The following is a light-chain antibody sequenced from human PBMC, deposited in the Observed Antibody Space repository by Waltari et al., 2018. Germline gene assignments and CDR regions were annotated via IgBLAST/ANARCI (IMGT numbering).Light chain of an antibody. CDR2: WAS. CDR3: QQYYSTPWT. J-gene: IGKJ1*01. Sequence: DIVMTQSPDSLAVSLGERATLNCKSSQRVLYSSNNKSYLAWYQHKPGQPPKLLIYWASTRESGVPDRFSGSGSGTDFTLTISSLQAEDVAVYYCQQYYSTPWTFGQGTKVEI. CDR1: QRVLYSSNNKSY. V-gene: IGKV4-1*01.